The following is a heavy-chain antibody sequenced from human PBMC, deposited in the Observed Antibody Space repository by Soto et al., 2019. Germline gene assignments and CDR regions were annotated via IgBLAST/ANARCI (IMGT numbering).Heavy chain of an antibody. CDR2: ISAYNGNT. D-gene: IGHD3-22*01. Sequence: ASVKVSCKASGYTFTSYGISCVRQAPGQRLEWMGWISAYNGNTNYAQKLQGRVTMTTDTSTSTAYMELRSLRSDDTAVYYCARVSNNYYDSSGLSPWGQGTLVTVSS. CDR1: GYTFTSYG. CDR3: ARVSNNYYDSSGLSP. V-gene: IGHV1-18*01. J-gene: IGHJ5*02.